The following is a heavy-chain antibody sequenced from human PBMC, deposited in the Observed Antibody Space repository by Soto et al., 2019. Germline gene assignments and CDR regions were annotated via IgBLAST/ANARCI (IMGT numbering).Heavy chain of an antibody. J-gene: IGHJ6*02. D-gene: IGHD3-3*01. Sequence: PGGSLRLSCTASGFSFSSYAMYWFRQPPGKGLEWVAVISHDGINKHYADSVKGRVTVSRDNSNHSLDLQLNSLRGEDTAVYYCARDQRGYDFWSGYRQETYYYYYGMDVWGQGTTVTVSS. CDR3: ARDQRGYDFWSGYRQETYYYYYGMDV. V-gene: IGHV3-30-3*01. CDR2: ISHDGINK. CDR1: GFSFSSYA.